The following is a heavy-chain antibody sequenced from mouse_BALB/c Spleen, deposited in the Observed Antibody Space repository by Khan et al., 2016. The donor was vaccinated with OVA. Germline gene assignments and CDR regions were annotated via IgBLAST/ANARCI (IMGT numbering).Heavy chain of an antibody. V-gene: IGHV1S137*01. J-gene: IGHJ3*01. CDR3: GRWNDYYRLAY. CDR2: ISTYYGDA. D-gene: IGHD2-3*01. CDR1: GYTFTDFA. Sequence: VQLKESGAELVRPGVSVKISCKGSGYTFTDFAMHWVKQSHAKSLEWIGVISTYYGDANYNQKFKGKATMTVDKSSSTAFMELARLTSEDSAIYYCGRWNDYYRLAYWGQGTLVTVSA.